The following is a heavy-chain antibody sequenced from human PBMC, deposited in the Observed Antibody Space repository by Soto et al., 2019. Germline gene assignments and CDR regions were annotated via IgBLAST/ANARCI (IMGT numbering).Heavy chain of an antibody. CDR1: GYSFTSYW. J-gene: IGHJ4*02. V-gene: IGHV5-51*01. Sequence: PGESLKISCKGSGYSFTSYWIGWVRQMPGKGLEWMGIIYPGDSDTRYSPSFQGQVTISADKSISTAYMELRSLRSDDTAVYYCARGLGSIDYWGQGTLVTVSS. CDR2: IYPGDSDT. D-gene: IGHD7-27*01. CDR3: ARGLGSIDY.